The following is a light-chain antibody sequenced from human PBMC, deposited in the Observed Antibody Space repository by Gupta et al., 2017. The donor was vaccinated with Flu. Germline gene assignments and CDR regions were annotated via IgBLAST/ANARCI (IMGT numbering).Light chain of an antibody. V-gene: IGKV4-1*01. CDR3: QQCYTTPPT. CDR1: QSVLYSSNNKNY. Sequence: NCKSSQSVLYSSNNKNYLVWYQQKPGQPPKLLIYGASTRESGVPDRFSGSGSGTDFTLTISSLQAEDVAVYYCQQCYTTPPTFGQGTQVEIK. CDR2: GAS. J-gene: IGKJ1*01.